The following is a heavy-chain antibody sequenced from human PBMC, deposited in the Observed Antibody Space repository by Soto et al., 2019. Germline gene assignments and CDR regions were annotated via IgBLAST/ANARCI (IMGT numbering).Heavy chain of an antibody. V-gene: IGHV3-15*01. Sequence: PGGSLRLSCEVSGFTFSNAWMSWARQAPGKGLEWVGRIKSCYDGGTASYAESVRGRFTISRDNSKNTLYLQMNSLKTEDTAVYYCARGTVKRYSSSKGKLYYYYYGMDVWGQGTTVTVSS. CDR3: ARGTVKRYSSSKGKLYYYYYGMDV. J-gene: IGHJ6*02. CDR1: GFTFSNAW. CDR2: IKSCYDGGTA. D-gene: IGHD6-13*01.